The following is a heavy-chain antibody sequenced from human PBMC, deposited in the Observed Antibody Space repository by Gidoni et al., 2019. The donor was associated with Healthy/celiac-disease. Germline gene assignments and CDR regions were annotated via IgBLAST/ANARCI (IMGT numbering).Heavy chain of an antibody. V-gene: IGHV4-34*01. CDR3: SRGDIVATSGAFEI. CDR2: INHSGST. D-gene: IGHD5-12*01. CDR1: GGSFSGYY. J-gene: IGHJ3*02. Sequence: HVQLQPWGAGLLKPSETLSLTCAVYGGSFSGYYWSWIRQPPGKGLEWIGEINHSGSTNYNLSLKSRGTISVDTSKNQFSLKLSAGTAADTAVYYCSRGDIVATSGAFEIWGQGTMVTVSS.